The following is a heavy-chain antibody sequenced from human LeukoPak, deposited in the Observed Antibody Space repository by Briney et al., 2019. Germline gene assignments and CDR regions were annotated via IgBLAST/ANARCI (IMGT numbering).Heavy chain of an antibody. V-gene: IGHV3-7*01. J-gene: IGHJ4*02. CDR3: ARDPIVGDTGGCVY. CDR2: INRVGSIP. D-gene: IGHD1-26*01. CDR1: GFTFSSYW. Sequence: GGSLRLSCAASGFTFSSYWMTWVRQAPGKGLEWVSNINRVGSIPNYAHSVRGRLSIFRDNPTAPPYLQMNSLRPDTPAIYSFARDPIVGDTGGCVYWGERALGTVSS.